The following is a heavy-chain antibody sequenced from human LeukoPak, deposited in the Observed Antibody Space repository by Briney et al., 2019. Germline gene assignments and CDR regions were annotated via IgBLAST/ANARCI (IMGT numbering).Heavy chain of an antibody. D-gene: IGHD6-13*01. V-gene: IGHV4-59*01. J-gene: IGHJ4*02. Sequence: SETLSLTCTVSGGSIISYYWSWIRQPPGKGLEWIGYIYYSGSTNYNPSLKSRVTISVDTSKNQFSLKLSSVTAADTAVYYCARDILSAAGIFDYWGQGTLVTVSS. CDR3: ARDILSAAGIFDY. CDR1: GGSIISYY. CDR2: IYYSGST.